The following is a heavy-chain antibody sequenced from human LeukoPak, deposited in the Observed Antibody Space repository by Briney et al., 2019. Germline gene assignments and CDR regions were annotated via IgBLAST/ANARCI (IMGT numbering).Heavy chain of an antibody. CDR2: ISGSGGST. V-gene: IGHV3-23*01. J-gene: IGHJ6*03. Sequence: PGGSLRLSCAASGFTFSSYAMSWVRQAPGKGLEWVSAISGSGGSTYYADSVKGRFTISRDNSKNTLYLQMNSLRAEDTAVYYCAKDLQYGDYYYCYMDVWGKGTTVTVSS. CDR1: GFTFSSYA. D-gene: IGHD4-17*01. CDR3: AKDLQYGDYYYCYMDV.